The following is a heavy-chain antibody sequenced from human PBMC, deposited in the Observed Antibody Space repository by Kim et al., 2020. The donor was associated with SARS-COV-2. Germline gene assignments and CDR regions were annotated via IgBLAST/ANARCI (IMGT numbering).Heavy chain of an antibody. J-gene: IGHJ6*02. CDR3: AKDLGRDTTHYDGSGSYYSHDYYDYGVDV. CDR1: GFTFSSYA. CDR2: ISGSGGST. V-gene: IGHV3-23*01. D-gene: IGHD3-10*01. Sequence: GGSLRLSCAASGFTFSSYAMSWVRQAPGKGLEWVSAISGSGGSTYYADSVKGRFTISRDNSKNTLYLQMNSLSAEDTAVYYCAKDLGRDTTHYDGSGSYYSHDYYDYGVDVWGQGTTVTVSS.